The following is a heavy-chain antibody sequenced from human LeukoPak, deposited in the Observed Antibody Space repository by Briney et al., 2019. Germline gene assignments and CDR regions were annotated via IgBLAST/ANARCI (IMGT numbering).Heavy chain of an antibody. V-gene: IGHV3-30*03. D-gene: IGHD5-12*01. Sequence: GGSLRLSCAASGFTFSSYGMHWVRQAPGKGLEWVAVISYDGSNKYHADSVKGRFTISRDNSKNTLYLQMNSLRAEDTAVYYCASGPSGYHNTGGQGTLVTVSS. CDR2: ISYDGSNK. J-gene: IGHJ4*02. CDR3: ASGPSGYHNT. CDR1: GFTFSSYG.